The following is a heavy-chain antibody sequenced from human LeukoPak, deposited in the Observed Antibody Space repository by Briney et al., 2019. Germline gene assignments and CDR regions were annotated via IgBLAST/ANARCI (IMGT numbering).Heavy chain of an antibody. Sequence: TLSLTCTVSGGSISSGGYYWSWIRQHPGKGLEWIGYIYYSGSTYYNPSLKSRVTISVDTSKNQFSLKLSSVTAADTAVYYCATTVVGYYFDYWGQGTLVTVSS. CDR1: GGSISSGGYY. V-gene: IGHV4-31*03. J-gene: IGHJ4*02. CDR3: ATTVVGYYFDY. CDR2: IYYSGST. D-gene: IGHD4-11*01.